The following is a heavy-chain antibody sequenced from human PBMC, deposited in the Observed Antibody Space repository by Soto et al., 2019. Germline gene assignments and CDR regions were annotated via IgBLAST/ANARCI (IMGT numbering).Heavy chain of an antibody. CDR3: ARVLTISGLVMYAFDT. D-gene: IGHD3-3*01. Sequence: SETLSLTCTVSGGSISSGGYYWSWIRQHPGKGLEWIGYIYYTGNTYYNPSLKSRVTISVDTSKNQFSLKLSSVTAADTAVYYCARVLTISGLVMYAFDTCGQGTMVIVSS. CDR2: IYYTGNT. V-gene: IGHV4-31*03. CDR1: GGSISSGGYY. J-gene: IGHJ3*02.